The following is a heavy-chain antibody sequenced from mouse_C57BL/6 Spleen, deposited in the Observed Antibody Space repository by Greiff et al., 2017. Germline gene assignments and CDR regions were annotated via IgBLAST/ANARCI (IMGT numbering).Heavy chain of an antibody. CDR3: ARRGGSSSWFAY. CDR2: IDPSESYT. CDR1: GYTFTSYW. Sequence: QVQLQQPGAELVMPGASVKLSCKASGYTFTSYWMHWVKQRPGQGLEWIGEIDPSESYTNYKQKFKGKSTLTVDKSSSTAYMQLSSLTSEDSAVYYCARRGGSSSWFAYWGQGTLVTVSA. J-gene: IGHJ3*01. D-gene: IGHD1-1*01. V-gene: IGHV1-69*01.